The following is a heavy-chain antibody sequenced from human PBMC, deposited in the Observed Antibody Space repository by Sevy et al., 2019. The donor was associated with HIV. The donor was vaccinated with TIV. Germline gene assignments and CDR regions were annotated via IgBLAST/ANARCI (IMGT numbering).Heavy chain of an antibody. Sequence: ASVKVSCKATGYSFNTYTIHWVRQAPGQSLEWMAWLNPGNGNTKYSQQFRGRVTITRDTSARTVYMELTSLTSEDTAVYFCARDPYARRGFDYWGQGTLLTVSS. V-gene: IGHV1-3*01. D-gene: IGHD3-16*01. CDR2: LNPGNGNT. CDR1: GYSFNTYT. CDR3: ARDPYARRGFDY. J-gene: IGHJ4*02.